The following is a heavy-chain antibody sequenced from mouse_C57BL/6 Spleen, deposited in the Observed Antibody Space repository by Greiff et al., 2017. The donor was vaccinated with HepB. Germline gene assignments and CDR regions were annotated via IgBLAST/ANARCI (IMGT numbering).Heavy chain of an antibody. CDR1: GYTFTDYE. CDR2: IDPETGGT. CDR3: TRSYYGSSYGFAY. D-gene: IGHD1-1*01. Sequence: VKLQESGAELVRPGASVTLSCKASGYTFTDYEMHWVKQTPVHGLEWIGAIDPETGGTAYNQKFKGKAILTADKSSSTAYMELRSLTSEDSAVYYCTRSYYGSSYGFAYWGQGTLVTVSA. V-gene: IGHV1-15*01. J-gene: IGHJ3*01.